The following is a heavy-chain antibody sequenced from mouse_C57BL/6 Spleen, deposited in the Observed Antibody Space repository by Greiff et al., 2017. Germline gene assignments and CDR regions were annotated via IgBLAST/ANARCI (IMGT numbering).Heavy chain of an antibody. J-gene: IGHJ2*01. Sequence: VQLKQSGAELVRPGASVKLSCTASGFNIKDDYMHWVKQRPEQGLEWIGWIDPGNGDTEYASKFQGKATITADTSSNTAYLQLSSLTSEDTAVYYCTTDYGSSYVNYWGQGTTLTVSS. CDR2: IDPGNGDT. CDR1: GFNIKDDY. CDR3: TTDYGSSYVNY. V-gene: IGHV14-4*01. D-gene: IGHD1-1*01.